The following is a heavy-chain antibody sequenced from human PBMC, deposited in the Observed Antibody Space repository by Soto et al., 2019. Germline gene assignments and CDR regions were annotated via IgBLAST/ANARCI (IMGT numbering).Heavy chain of an antibody. CDR1: GFTFSSYA. V-gene: IGHV3-23*01. CDR2: IRCSGVST. Sequence: GGSLRLSCAASGFTFSSYAMSWVRQAPGKGLEWVSAIRCSGVSTYYADSGKGRFTISRDNSKNTLNLQMNSLRAEDTAVYYCAKEGRMDDSYYYGMDVWGQGTTVTVSS. D-gene: IGHD3-3*01. J-gene: IGHJ6*02. CDR3: AKEGRMDDSYYYGMDV.